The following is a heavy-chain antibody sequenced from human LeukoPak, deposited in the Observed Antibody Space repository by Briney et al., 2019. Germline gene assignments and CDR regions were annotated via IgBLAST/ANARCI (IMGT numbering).Heavy chain of an antibody. CDR3: ARAVEGYYYDSSGYRIWFDP. CDR2: IYYSGST. J-gene: IGHJ5*02. CDR1: GGSISSYY. D-gene: IGHD3-22*01. Sequence: PSETLSLTCTVSGGSISSYYWSWIRQPPGKGLEWIGYIYYSGSTNYNPSLKSRVTISVDTSKNQFSLKLSSVTAADTAVYYCARAVEGYYYDSSGYRIWFDPWGQGTLVTVSS. V-gene: IGHV4-59*01.